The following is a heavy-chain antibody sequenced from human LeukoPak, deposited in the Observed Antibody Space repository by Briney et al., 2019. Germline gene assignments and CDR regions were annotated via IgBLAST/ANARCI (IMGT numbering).Heavy chain of an antibody. CDR3: ARPMGSGSYYYYYGMDV. Sequence: GGSLRLSCAASGFTFSSYAMHWVRQAPGKGLEWVAVISYDGSNKYYADSVKGRFTISRDNSKNTLYLQMNSLRAEDTAVYYCARPMGSGSYYYYYGMDVWGQGTTVTVSS. V-gene: IGHV3-30-3*01. CDR2: ISYDGSNK. D-gene: IGHD3-10*01. J-gene: IGHJ6*02. CDR1: GFTFSSYA.